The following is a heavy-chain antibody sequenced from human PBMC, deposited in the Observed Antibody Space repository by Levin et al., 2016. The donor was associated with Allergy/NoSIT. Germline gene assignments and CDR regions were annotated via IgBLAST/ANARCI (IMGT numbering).Heavy chain of an antibody. J-gene: IGHJ4*02. CDR1: GFTFSTYW. CDR2: LNTDGSTI. Sequence: GESLKISCATSGFTFSTYWMHWVRQAPGKGLEWISRLNTDGSTINYADSVKGRFTISRDNAKNTLYLQMNSLRAEDTAVYYCARDVPHCGSISCHIDSWGQGTQVTVSS. V-gene: IGHV3-74*01. D-gene: IGHD2-2*01. CDR3: ARDVPHCGSISCHIDS.